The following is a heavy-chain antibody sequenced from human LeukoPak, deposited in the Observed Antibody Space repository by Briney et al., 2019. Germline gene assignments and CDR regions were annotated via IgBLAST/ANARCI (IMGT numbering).Heavy chain of an antibody. CDR2: ISSSSSTI. J-gene: IGHJ4*02. Sequence: GGSLRLSCSAAGFTFSSYRMNWVRQAPGKGLEWVSYISSSSSTIYYADSVKGRFTISRDNAKNPLYLQMNSLRAEDTAVYYCARVRLRLGELSLHFDYWGQGTLLTVSS. D-gene: IGHD3-16*02. V-gene: IGHV3-48*01. CDR1: GFTFSSYR. CDR3: ARVRLRLGELSLHFDY.